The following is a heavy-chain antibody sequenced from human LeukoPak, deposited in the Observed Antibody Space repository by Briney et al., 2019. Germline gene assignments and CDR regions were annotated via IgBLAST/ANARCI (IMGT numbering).Heavy chain of an antibody. Sequence: GGSLRLFCAGSGFNFIDNSMHWVRQAPGKGLEWGSSISSSNTYIYYRDSVKGRFTISRDNAKNSLFLQISRLRDEDTAVYYCARGYCSGTSCYMFASWGQGTRVTVSS. CDR3: ARGYCSGTSCYMFAS. V-gene: IGHV3-21*01. CDR2: ISSSNTYI. D-gene: IGHD2-2*02. J-gene: IGHJ4*02. CDR1: GFNFIDNS.